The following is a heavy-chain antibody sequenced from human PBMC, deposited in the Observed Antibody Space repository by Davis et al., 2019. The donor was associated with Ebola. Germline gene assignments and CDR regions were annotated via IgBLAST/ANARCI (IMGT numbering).Heavy chain of an antibody. J-gene: IGHJ5*02. CDR1: GYTFTSYG. D-gene: IGHD4-23*01. CDR2: ISAYNGNT. Sequence: ASVKVSCKASGYTFTSYGISWVRQAPGQGLEWMGWISAYNGNTNYAQKLQGRVTMTTDTSTSTAYMELRSLRSDDTAVYYCARWGDYGGNSGGWFEPWGQGTLVTVSS. CDR3: ARWGDYGGNSGGWFEP. V-gene: IGHV1-18*01.